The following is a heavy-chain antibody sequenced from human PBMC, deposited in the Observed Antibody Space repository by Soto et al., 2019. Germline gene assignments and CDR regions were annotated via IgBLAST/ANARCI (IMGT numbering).Heavy chain of an antibody. J-gene: IGHJ6*02. CDR2: INKNGGEK. V-gene: IGHV3-7*03. CDR3: ARGGSRGDIVVVPAVDYYYYYGMDV. Sequence: PGGSLRLSCAASGFTFSSYSMSWVRQAPGKGLEWVANINKNGGEKYYVDSVKGRFTISRDNAKNSLYLQMNSLRSEDTAVYYCARGGSRGDIVVVPAVDYYYYYGMDVWGQGTTVTVSS. CDR1: GFTFSSYS. D-gene: IGHD2-2*01.